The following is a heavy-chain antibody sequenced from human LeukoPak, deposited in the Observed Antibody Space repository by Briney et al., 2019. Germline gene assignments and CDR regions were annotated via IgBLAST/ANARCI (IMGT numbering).Heavy chain of an antibody. CDR1: GFTFSNSY. V-gene: IGHV3-11*04. D-gene: IGHD3-10*01. CDR2: ISSSSGTII. CDR3: ARVWERPYYGSGSYYKAPSYYYYYMDV. J-gene: IGHJ6*03. Sequence: PGGSLRLSCAASGFTFSNSYMSWIRQAPGKGLEWISYISSSSGTIIHYADSVKGRFTISRDNAQNTLYLQMNSLRAEDTAVYYCARVWERPYYGSGSYYKAPSYYYYYMDVWGKGTTVTISS.